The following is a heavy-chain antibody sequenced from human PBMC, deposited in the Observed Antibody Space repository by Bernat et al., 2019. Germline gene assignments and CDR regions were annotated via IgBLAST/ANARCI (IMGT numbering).Heavy chain of an antibody. V-gene: IGHV3-23*04. D-gene: IGHD3-9*01. CDR1: GFIFSSCA. Sequence: EVEMVESGGDLVQPGGSLRLSCAASGFIFSSCALSWVRQAPGKGLESVAVISDSGDRTYYAASVKGRFTVSRDNSKNTLYLQMNSLRAEDTAVYYCAKVTGGKNEYYDILTGYYNHYYYYYGMDVWGQGTTVTVSS. CDR3: AKVTGGKNEYYDILTGYYNHYYYYYGMDV. CDR2: ISDSGDRT. J-gene: IGHJ6*02.